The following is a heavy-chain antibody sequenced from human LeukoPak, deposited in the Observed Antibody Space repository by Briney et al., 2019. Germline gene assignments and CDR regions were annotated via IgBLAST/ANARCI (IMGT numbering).Heavy chain of an antibody. CDR2: IIPIFGIA. V-gene: IGHV1-69*04. CDR3: ARRRDIVVVPAAVSDAFDI. J-gene: IGHJ3*02. Sequence: ASVKVSCKASGGTFSSYAISWVRQAPGQGLEWMGRIIPIFGIANYAQKFQGRVTITADKSTSTAYMELSSLRSEDTAVYYCARRRDIVVVPAAVSDAFDIWGQGTMVTVSS. CDR1: GGTFSSYA. D-gene: IGHD2-2*01.